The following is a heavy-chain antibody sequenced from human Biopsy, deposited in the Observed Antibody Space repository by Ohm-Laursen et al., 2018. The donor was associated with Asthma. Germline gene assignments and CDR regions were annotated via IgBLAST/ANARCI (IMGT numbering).Heavy chain of an antibody. J-gene: IGHJ4*02. CDR1: GGSISNYH. CDR3: ARGWNCGGDCYSLDY. CDR2: IYYSGST. Sequence: SETLSLTCTVSGGSISNYHWSWIRQPPGKGLEWIGYIYYSGSTNYNPTLKNRVTISIDRSKNQFSLRLRSVTAADTAVYYCARGWNCGGDCYSLDYWGQGTLVTVSS. D-gene: IGHD2-21*02. V-gene: IGHV4-59*12.